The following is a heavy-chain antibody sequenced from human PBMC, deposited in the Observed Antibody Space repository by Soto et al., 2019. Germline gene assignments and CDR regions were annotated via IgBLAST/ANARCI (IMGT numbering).Heavy chain of an antibody. CDR1: GGSISSSSYY. CDR2: IYYSGST. J-gene: IGHJ4*02. Sequence: SETLSLTCTVSGGSISSSSYYWGWIRQPPGKGLEWIGSIYYSGSTYYNPSLKSRVTISVDTSKNQFSLKLSSVTAADTAVYYCARGYSGYAIKPFDYWGQGTLVTVSS. CDR3: ARGYSGYAIKPFDY. D-gene: IGHD5-12*01. V-gene: IGHV4-39*01.